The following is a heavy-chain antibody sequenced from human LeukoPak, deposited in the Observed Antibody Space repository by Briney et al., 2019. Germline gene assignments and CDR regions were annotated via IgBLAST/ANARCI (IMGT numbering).Heavy chain of an antibody. Sequence: ASVKVSCKASGYTFTSYAMNWVRQAPGQGLEWMGWINTNTGNPTYAQGFTGRFAFSLDTSVSTAYLQISSLKAEDTAVYYCARPFMVRGVISDDAFDIWGQGTMVTVSS. CDR1: GYTFTSYA. V-gene: IGHV7-4-1*02. CDR2: INTNTGNP. CDR3: ARPFMVRGVISDDAFDI. J-gene: IGHJ3*02. D-gene: IGHD3-10*01.